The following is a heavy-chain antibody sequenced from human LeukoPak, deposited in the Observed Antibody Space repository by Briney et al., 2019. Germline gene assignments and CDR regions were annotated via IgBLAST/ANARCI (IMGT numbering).Heavy chain of an antibody. CDR2: IYHSGST. D-gene: IGHD6-19*01. J-gene: IGHJ4*02. CDR1: GGSISTYY. V-gene: IGHV4-59*01. Sequence: PSETLSLTCTLSGGSISTYYWSWIRQPPGKGLEWIGYIYHSGSTNYNPSLKSRVTISVDTSKNQFSLKLSSVTAADTAVYYCARVAGTRAHQIDYWGQGTLVTVSS. CDR3: ARVAGTRAHQIDY.